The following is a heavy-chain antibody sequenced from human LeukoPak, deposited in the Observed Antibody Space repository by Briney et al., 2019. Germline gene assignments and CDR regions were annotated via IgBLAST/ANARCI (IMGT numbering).Heavy chain of an antibody. CDR2: ISGSGATT. J-gene: IGHJ4*02. CDR3: AKDEEYVITFGGVIVN. V-gene: IGHV3-23*01. Sequence: PGGSLRLSCAASGFTFSSYAMNWVRQAPGKGLEWVSAISGSGATTYYADSVKGRFTISRDNSKNTLYLQMNSLRAEDTAVYYCAKDEEYVITFGGVIVNWGQGTLVTVSS. D-gene: IGHD3-16*02. CDR1: GFTFSSYA.